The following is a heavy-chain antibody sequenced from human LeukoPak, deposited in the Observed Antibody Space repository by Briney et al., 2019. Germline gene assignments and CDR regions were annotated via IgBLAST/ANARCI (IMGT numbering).Heavy chain of an antibody. CDR3: ARLGSGSYYRYYYYYMDV. J-gene: IGHJ6*03. V-gene: IGHV4-31*03. CDR2: IYYSGST. D-gene: IGHD3-10*01. CDR1: GGSISSGGYY. Sequence: PSETLSLTCTVSGGSISSGGYYWSWIRQHPGKGLEWIGYIYYSGSTYYNPSLKSRVTISVDTSKNQFSLKLSSVTAADTAVYYCARLGSGSYYRYYYYYMDVWGKGTTVTVSS.